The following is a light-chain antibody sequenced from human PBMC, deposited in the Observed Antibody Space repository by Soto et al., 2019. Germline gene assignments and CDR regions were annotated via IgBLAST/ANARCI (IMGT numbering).Light chain of an antibody. Sequence: QSALTQPASVSGSPGQSITISCTGTSSDVGSYNLVSWYQQHPGKAPKLMIYEVSERPSGVSNRFSGSKSGNTASLTISGLQAEDEADYYCGSYAGSSPYVFGTGTKVTVL. J-gene: IGLJ1*01. CDR1: SSDVGSYNL. CDR3: GSYAGSSPYV. CDR2: EVS. V-gene: IGLV2-23*02.